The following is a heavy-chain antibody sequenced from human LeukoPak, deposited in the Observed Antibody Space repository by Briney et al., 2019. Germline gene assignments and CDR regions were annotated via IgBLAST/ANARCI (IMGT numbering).Heavy chain of an antibody. CDR1: GGSISSSSYY. J-gene: IGHJ4*02. CDR2: IYTSGST. Sequence: SETLSLTCTVSGGSISSSSYYWGWIRQPAGKGLEWLGRIYTSGSTNYNPSLKSRVTISVDTSKNQFSLKLNSVTAADTAVYYCARSSCSGGTCYWSRGYFDYWGQGTLVTVSS. V-gene: IGHV4-61*02. D-gene: IGHD2-15*01. CDR3: ARSSCSGGTCYWSRGYFDY.